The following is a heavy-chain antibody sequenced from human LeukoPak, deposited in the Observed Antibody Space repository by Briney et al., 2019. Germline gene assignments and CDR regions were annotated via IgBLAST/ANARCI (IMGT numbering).Heavy chain of an antibody. V-gene: IGHV1-69*01. J-gene: IGHJ4*02. CDR3: AFGWDYDSSGYYFGEVY. CDR1: GGTFSSYA. CDR2: IIPIFGTA. D-gene: IGHD3-22*01. Sequence: SVKVSCKASGGTFSSYAISWVRQAPGQGLEWMGGIIPIFGTANYAQKFQGRVTITADESTSTAYMELSSLRSEDTAVYYCAFGWDYDSSGYYFGEVYRGQGTLVTVSS.